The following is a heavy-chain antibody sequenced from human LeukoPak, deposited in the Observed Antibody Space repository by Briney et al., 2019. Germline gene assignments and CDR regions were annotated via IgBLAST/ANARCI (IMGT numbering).Heavy chain of an antibody. CDR3: ARGESSDCTCIDY. CDR2: IHGDGST. D-gene: IGHD2-21*02. J-gene: IGHJ4*02. Sequence: GGSLRLSCAASGFTVSSRYMSWVRQAPGKGLEWVSVIHGDGSTYYADSVKGRFTISRGNSKNTLYLQMNSLRAEDTAVYYCARGESSDCTCIDYWGQGTLVSVSS. CDR1: GFTVSSRY. V-gene: IGHV3-53*01.